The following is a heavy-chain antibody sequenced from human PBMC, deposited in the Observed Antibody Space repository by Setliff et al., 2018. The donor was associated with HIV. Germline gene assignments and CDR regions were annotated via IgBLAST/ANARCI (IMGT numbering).Heavy chain of an antibody. CDR1: GYSFTSYL. V-gene: IGHV5-51*01. CDR2: IHPRDSDT. Sequence: PGESLKISCKGFGYSFTSYLIAWVRQTPGKGLEWMGNIHPRDSDTRYSPSFQGQVTLSVDKSISTAYLQWSSLKASDTAMYYCVRHVSSSAVFDPWGQGTLGTVPQ. D-gene: IGHD3-10*01. CDR3: VRHVSSSAVFDP. J-gene: IGHJ5*02.